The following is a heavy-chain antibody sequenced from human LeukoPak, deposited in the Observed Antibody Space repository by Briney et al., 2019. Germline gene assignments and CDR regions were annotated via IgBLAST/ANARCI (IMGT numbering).Heavy chain of an antibody. D-gene: IGHD2-15*01. V-gene: IGHV4-34*01. J-gene: IGHJ6*03. CDR1: GGSFSGYY. CDR3: ARVGGQDIVVVVAATRRPAGYYMDV. CDR2: INHSGST. Sequence: DPSETLSLTCAVYGGSFSGYYWSWIRQPPGKGLEWIGEINHSGSTNYNPSLKSRVTISVDKSKNQFSLKLSSVTAADTAVYYCARVGGQDIVVVVAATRRPAGYYMDVWGKGTTVTVSS.